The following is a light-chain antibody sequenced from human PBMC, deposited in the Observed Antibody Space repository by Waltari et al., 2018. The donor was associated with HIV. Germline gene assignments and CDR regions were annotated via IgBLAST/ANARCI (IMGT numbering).Light chain of an antibody. V-gene: IGKV3-20*01. CDR3: QQYGDDPYS. CDR2: DAS. Sequence: EIVLTQSPATLSVSPGDWATLSCTSSQRLRNYLAWYQHIPGQAPRLLIYDASNRASGIPDRFSGSGSGTVFTLTISRLEPEDFGVYYCQQYGDDPYSFGQGTKLETK. J-gene: IGKJ2*01. CDR1: QRLRNY.